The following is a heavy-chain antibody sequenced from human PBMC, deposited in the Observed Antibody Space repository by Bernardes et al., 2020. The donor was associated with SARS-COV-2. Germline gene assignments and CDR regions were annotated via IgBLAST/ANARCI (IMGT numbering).Heavy chain of an antibody. Sequence: GAPRLSPAASRFTFSSSWRPWVPPPPGKGLVWVSRISPDGTTTTYTDSVKGRFAISRDNAKNALYLQMNSLRVDDTAVYYCARAGQFYFEYWGQGTLVTVSS. CDR2: ISPDGTTT. V-gene: IGHV3-74*01. CDR3: ARAGQFYFEY. J-gene: IGHJ4*02. CDR1: RFTFSSSW.